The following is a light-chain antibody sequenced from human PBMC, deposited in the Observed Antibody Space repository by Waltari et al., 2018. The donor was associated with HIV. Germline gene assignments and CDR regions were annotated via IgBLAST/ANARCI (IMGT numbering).Light chain of an antibody. CDR2: EGS. J-gene: IGLJ2*01. CDR3: CSYAGSFVV. CDR1: SSDVGIYNL. Sequence: QSALTQPASVSGSPGQSITISCTGTSSDVGIYNLVSWYQQYPGKAPKLMIYEGSKRPSGVSNRFSGSKSGNTASLTISGLQTEDEVDYYCCSYAGSFVVFGGGTKLTVL. V-gene: IGLV2-23*01.